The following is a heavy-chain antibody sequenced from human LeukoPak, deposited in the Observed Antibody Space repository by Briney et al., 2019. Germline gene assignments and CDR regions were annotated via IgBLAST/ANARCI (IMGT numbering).Heavy chain of an antibody. CDR3: AGGYGSDYFDY. CDR1: GFTFRDYA. CDR2: IYSGGRT. Sequence: GRSLRLSCSASGFTFRDYAMSWVRQAPGKGLEWVSIIYSGGRTYYADSVKGRFTISRDNSNNTLFLQMNSLRAEDTAVYYCAGGYGSDYFDYWGQGTLVTVSS. V-gene: IGHV3-53*01. D-gene: IGHD3-10*01. J-gene: IGHJ4*02.